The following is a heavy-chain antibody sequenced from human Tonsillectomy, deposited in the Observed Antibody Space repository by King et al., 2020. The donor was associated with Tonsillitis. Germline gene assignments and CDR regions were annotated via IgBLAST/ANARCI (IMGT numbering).Heavy chain of an antibody. Sequence: QLVQSGAEVKKPGASVKVSCKASGYSFTTYTIHWVRQAPIQRFEWMAWIDAATGDTRYSQKFEGRVSLTRDSSASTAYMELSSLRSEDTAVYFCARSLIGRQIDYWGQGPLLTVPS. CDR3: ARSLIGRQIDY. D-gene: IGHD1-26*01. CDR2: IDAATGDT. V-gene: IGHV1-3*01. CDR1: GYSFTTYT. J-gene: IGHJ4*02.